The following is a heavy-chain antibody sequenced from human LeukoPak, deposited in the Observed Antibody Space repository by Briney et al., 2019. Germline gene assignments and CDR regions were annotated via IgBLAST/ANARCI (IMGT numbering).Heavy chain of an antibody. CDR3: AKDRSKYCSSTSCYGGETDY. CDR2: ISYDGNNK. D-gene: IGHD2-2*01. Sequence: GGSLRLSCAASGFTFSSYGMHWVRQAPGKGLKWVAVISYDGNNKYYADSVKGRFTISRDNSKNTLYLQMNSLRAEDTAVYYCAKDRSKYCSSTSCYGGETDYWGQGTLVTVSS. V-gene: IGHV3-30*18. CDR1: GFTFSSYG. J-gene: IGHJ4*02.